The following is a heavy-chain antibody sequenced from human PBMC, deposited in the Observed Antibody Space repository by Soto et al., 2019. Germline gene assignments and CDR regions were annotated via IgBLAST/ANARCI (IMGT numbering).Heavy chain of an antibody. Sequence: QVQLVQSGAEVKKPGSSVKVSCKASGGTFSSYAISWVRQAPGQGLEWMGGIIPIFGTANYAQKFQGRVTITADESTSTAYMELSSLRSEDTAVYYCARDAPHYVPAAGNWFDLWGQGTLVTVSS. V-gene: IGHV1-69*12. CDR3: ARDAPHYVPAAGNWFDL. D-gene: IGHD2-2*01. J-gene: IGHJ5*02. CDR1: GGTFSSYA. CDR2: IIPIFGTA.